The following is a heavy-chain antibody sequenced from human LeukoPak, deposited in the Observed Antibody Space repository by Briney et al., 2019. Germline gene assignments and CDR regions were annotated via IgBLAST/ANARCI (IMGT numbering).Heavy chain of an antibody. D-gene: IGHD1-7*01. V-gene: IGHV3-21*05. CDR1: GFTFSSYS. J-gene: IGHJ3*02. Sequence: GGSLRLSCAASGFTFSSYSMNWVRQAPGKGLEWVSYISSSSSYIYYADSVKGRFTISRDNVKNSLYLQMNSLRAEDTAVYYCARVRAITGTTDAFDIWGQGTMVTVSS. CDR2: ISSSSSYI. CDR3: ARVRAITGTTDAFDI.